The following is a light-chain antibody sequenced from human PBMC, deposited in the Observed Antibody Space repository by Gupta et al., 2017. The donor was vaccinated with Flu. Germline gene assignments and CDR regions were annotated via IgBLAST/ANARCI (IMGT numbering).Light chain of an antibody. Sequence: SYVLTQPPSVSVAPGQTARITCGGNNIGSVHWYQQKPGQAPILVVYDESDRPSGIPERFSGSTSGNTATLIISRVEAGDEAEYFWQAWNTDTDHDVFGSGTKVTVL. V-gene: IGLV3-21*02. CDR2: DES. J-gene: IGLJ1*01. CDR1: NIGS. CDR3: QAWNTDTDHDV.